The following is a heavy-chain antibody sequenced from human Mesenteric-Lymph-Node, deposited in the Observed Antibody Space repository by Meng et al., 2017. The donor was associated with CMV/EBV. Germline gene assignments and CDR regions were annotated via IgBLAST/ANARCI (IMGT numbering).Heavy chain of an antibody. J-gene: IGHJ1*01. CDR1: GFTLSNYW. CDR3: AKRRIAAAGDFQD. Sequence: GESLKISCEASGFTLSNYWMSWVRQAPGKGLEWVANIKQDGSEKYYVDSVKGRFTISRDNAKNSLYLQMNSLRAEDTAVYYCAKRRIAAAGDFQDWGQGTLVTVSS. CDR2: IKQDGSEK. D-gene: IGHD6-13*01. V-gene: IGHV3-7*01.